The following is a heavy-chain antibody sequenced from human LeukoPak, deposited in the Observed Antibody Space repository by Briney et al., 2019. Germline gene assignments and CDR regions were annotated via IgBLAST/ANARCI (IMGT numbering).Heavy chain of an antibody. J-gene: IGHJ4*02. CDR2: ISHSGST. Sequence: PSQTLSLTCTVSGDSTNSIGYYWNWIRQHPEKGLEWIGYISHSGSTYYNPSLRSRLTISVDASKNEFSLKLTSVTVADTAVYYCARGGDYYDSSGSYYPLDYWGQGTLVTVSS. D-gene: IGHD3-22*01. V-gene: IGHV4-31*03. CDR3: ARGGDYYDSSGSYYPLDY. CDR1: GDSTNSIGYY.